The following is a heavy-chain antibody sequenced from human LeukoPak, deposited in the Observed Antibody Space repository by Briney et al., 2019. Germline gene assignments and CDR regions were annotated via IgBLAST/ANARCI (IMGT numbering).Heavy chain of an antibody. J-gene: IGHJ4*02. CDR2: ITASGGNT. D-gene: IGHD3-3*01. CDR1: GFTFSSYA. CDR3: AKDSIFGTLPFKY. Sequence: GGSLRLSCAASGFTFSSYAMGWVRQAPGKGLEWVSAITASGGNTYYADSVKGRFTISRDNSRNTLYLQMNSLSAEDTAVYYCAKDSIFGTLPFKYWGQGTLVTVSS. V-gene: IGHV3-23*01.